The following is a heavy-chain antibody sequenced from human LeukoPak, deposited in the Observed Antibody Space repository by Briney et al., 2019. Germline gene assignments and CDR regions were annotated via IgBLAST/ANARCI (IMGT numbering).Heavy chain of an antibody. J-gene: IGHJ3*02. CDR2: IYYSGST. V-gene: IGHV4-39*07. Sequence: SETLSLTCTVSGGSISSSSYYWGWIRQPPGKGLEWIGSIYYSGSTYYNPSLKSRVIISVDTSKNQFSLKLSSVTAADTAVYYCARRGTIAVAVNDAFDIWGQGTMVTVSS. D-gene: IGHD6-19*01. CDR1: GGSISSSSYY. CDR3: ARRGTIAVAVNDAFDI.